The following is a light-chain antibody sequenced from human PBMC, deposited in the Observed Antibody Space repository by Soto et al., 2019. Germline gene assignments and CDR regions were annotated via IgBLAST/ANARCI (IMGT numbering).Light chain of an antibody. V-gene: IGLV1-40*01. J-gene: IGLJ2*01. CDR3: HSYDSSLSVV. CDR1: GSNIGAGYD. CDR2: ANS. Sequence: QSVLTQPPSGSGAPGQRVTISCTGSGSNIGAGYDVHWYQQLPGTAPKLLIYANSNRPSGVPDRFSGSKSGTSASLAITGLQAEDEADYYCHSYDSSLSVVFGGGTKLTVL.